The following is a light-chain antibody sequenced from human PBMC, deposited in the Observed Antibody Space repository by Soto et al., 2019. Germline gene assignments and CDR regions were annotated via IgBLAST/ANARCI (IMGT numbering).Light chain of an antibody. CDR1: TSDVGGYDY. Sequence: QSVLTQPASVSGSPGQSITVSCTGTTSDVGGYDYVAWYQQHPGKAPKLMIYDVSSRPSGVSNRFSGSKSGNTASLTISGLQAEDEADYYCSSYLGSSTRSGVFGTGTKVTVL. CDR2: DVS. J-gene: IGLJ1*01. CDR3: SSYLGSSTRSGV. V-gene: IGLV2-14*01.